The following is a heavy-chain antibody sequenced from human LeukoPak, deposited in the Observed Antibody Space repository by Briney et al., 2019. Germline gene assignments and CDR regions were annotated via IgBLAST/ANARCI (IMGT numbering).Heavy chain of an antibody. J-gene: IGHJ4*02. D-gene: IGHD6-19*01. CDR2: INPSGGST. V-gene: IGHV1-46*01. CDR1: GHTFTSYY. CDR3: ARGSSGWYSVAY. Sequence: GASVKVSCKASGHTFTSYYMHWVRQAPGQGLEWMGIINPSGGSTSYAQKFQGRVTMTRDTSTSTVYVELSSLRSEDTAVYYCARGSSGWYSVAYWGQGTLVTVSS.